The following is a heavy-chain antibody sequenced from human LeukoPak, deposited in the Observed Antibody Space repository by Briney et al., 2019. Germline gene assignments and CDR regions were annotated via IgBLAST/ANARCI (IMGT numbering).Heavy chain of an antibody. CDR2: MYYSGST. V-gene: IGHV4-61*08. CDR1: GGSISSGDYY. J-gene: IGHJ5*02. Sequence: SETLSLTCTVSGGSISSGDYYWSWIRQPPGKGLEWIAYMYYSGSTNYNPSLKSRVTISVDTSKNQFSLKLSSVTAADTAVYYCAKGAWFDPWGQGTLVTVSS. CDR3: AKGAWFDP.